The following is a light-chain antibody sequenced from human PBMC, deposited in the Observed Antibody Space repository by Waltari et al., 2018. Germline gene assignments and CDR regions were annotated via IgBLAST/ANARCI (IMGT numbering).Light chain of an antibody. CDR2: DKN. Sequence: SSDLTQDPAVSVALGQTVRITCQGERPRRSFASCYQQRPGQAPILVISDKNSRPSGIPGRFSGSSSGNTASLTIASTQAEDEADYYCSSRDNFNRHAVLFGGGTKLTVL. CDR3: SSRDNFNRHAVL. V-gene: IGLV3-19*01. CDR1: RPRRSF. J-gene: IGLJ3*02.